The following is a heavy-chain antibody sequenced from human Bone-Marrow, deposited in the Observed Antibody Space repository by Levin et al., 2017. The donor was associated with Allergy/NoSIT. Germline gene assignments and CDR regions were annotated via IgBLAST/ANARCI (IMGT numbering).Heavy chain of an antibody. CDR3: AKGGASGSHGYFHL. D-gene: IGHD3-10*01. CDR2: ISGSGGNT. CDR1: GFTFSSFG. Sequence: GGSLRLSCAASGFTFSSFGMSWVRQAPGRGLEWVSSISGSGGNTYYENSVKGRFTISRDNSKNTLDLQMNSLRAEDTAVYYCAKGGASGSHGYFHLWGRGTLVTVSS. J-gene: IGHJ2*01. V-gene: IGHV3-23*01.